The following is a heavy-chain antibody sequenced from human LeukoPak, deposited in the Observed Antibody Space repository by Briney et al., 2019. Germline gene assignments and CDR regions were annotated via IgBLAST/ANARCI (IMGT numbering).Heavy chain of an antibody. Sequence: TGGSLRLSCAASGFAFDDYGMSWVRQAPGKGLEWVSSISSGSSYIYYADSVKGRFTISRDNAKNSLYLQMNSLRAEDTAVYYCARASDSSGYYSYYDHWGQGTLVTVSS. CDR2: ISSGSSYI. V-gene: IGHV3-21*01. CDR3: ARASDSSGYYSYYDH. CDR1: GFAFDDYG. D-gene: IGHD3-22*01. J-gene: IGHJ1*01.